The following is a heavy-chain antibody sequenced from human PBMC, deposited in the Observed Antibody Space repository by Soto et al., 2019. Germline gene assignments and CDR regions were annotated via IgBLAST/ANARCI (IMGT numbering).Heavy chain of an antibody. CDR2: ISWNSVSI. Sequence: GGSLRLSCAACGFTFDDYSMHWVRQAPWKGLEWVSGISWNSVSIGYADSVKGRFTISRDNAKNSLYLQMNSLRAEDTALYYCAKDMLRGPRQYYYDSSGYYWGPFDYCGQRTLVALCS. J-gene: IGHJ4*02. CDR1: GFTFDDYS. D-gene: IGHD3-22*01. CDR3: AKDMLRGPRQYYYDSSGYYWGPFDY. V-gene: IGHV3-9*01.